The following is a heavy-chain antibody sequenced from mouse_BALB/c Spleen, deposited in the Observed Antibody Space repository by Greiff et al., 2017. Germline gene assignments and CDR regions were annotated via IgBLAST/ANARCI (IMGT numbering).Heavy chain of an antibody. CDR3: VSRDWFAY. J-gene: IGHJ3*01. CDR2: IRSKSNNYAT. Sequence: EVKLVESGGGLVQPKGSLKLSCAASGFTFNTYAMNWVRQAPGKGLEWVARIRSKSNNYATYYADSVKDRFTISRDDSQSMLYLQMNNLKTEDTAMYYCVSRDWFAYWGQGTLVTVSA. V-gene: IGHV10-1*02. CDR1: GFTFNTYA.